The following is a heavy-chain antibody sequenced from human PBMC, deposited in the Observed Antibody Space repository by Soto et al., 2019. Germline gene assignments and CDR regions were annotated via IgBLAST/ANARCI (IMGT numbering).Heavy chain of an antibody. D-gene: IGHD3-16*02. CDR2: ISAYNGNT. CDR1: GYTFTGYG. Sequence: ASVKVSCKASGYTFTGYGISWVRQAPGQGLEWMGWISAYNGNTNYAQKLQGRVTMTTDTSTSTAYMELRSLRSDDTAVYYCASSGALYDYIWGSYRPEYFQHWGQGTLVTVSS. V-gene: IGHV1-18*01. J-gene: IGHJ1*01. CDR3: ASSGALYDYIWGSYRPEYFQH.